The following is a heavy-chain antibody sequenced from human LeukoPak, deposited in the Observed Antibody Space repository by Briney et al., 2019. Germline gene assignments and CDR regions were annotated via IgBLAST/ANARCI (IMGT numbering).Heavy chain of an antibody. CDR2: IDHGGST. CDR3: ARALLNVFGVVWEDRYYYYMDV. D-gene: IGHD3-3*01. Sequence: SETLSLTCAVYGGSFSGYHWSWIRQPPGKGLEWIGEIDHGGSTNYNPSLKSRVTISVDTSTNQFSLKLSSVTAAETAVYYCARALLNVFGVVWEDRYYYYMDVWGKGTTVTVSS. V-gene: IGHV4-34*01. J-gene: IGHJ6*03. CDR1: GGSFSGYH.